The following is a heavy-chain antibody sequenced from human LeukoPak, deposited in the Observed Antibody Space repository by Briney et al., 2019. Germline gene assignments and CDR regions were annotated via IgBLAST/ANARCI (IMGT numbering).Heavy chain of an antibody. D-gene: IGHD1-26*01. CDR1: GFTFSSYT. J-gene: IGHJ4*02. V-gene: IGHV3-23*01. CDR3: AKGRQWELPFDY. Sequence: PGGSLRLSCAASGFTFSSYTMSWVRQAPGKGPEWVSAISGSGDRTYYADSVRGRFTISRDNSKTTLYLQMNSLRVEDTAVYYCAKGRQWELPFDYWGQGTLVTVSS. CDR2: ISGSGDRT.